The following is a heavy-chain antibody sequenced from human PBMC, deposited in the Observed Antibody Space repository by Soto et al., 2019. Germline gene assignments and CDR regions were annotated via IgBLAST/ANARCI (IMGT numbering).Heavy chain of an antibody. D-gene: IGHD3-10*01. CDR1: GFTFRTYT. Sequence: GGSLRLSCISSGFTFRTYTMNWVRQAPGKGLEWVSGIRGFSPYTFYAESVKGRFTISRDNAKNSLDLQVDSLRAEDTAVYYCARDRGYDAHDYYYNAMDVWGQGTTVTVSS. CDR3: ARDRGYDAHDYYYNAMDV. CDR2: IRGFSPYT. V-gene: IGHV3-21*01. J-gene: IGHJ6*02.